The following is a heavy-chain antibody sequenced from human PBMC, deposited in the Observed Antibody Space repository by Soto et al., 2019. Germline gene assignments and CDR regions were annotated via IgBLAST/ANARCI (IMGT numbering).Heavy chain of an antibody. Sequence: QLQLQESGPGLVKPSETLSLTCTFSGGSISRSSYYWGWIRQPPVKRLEWIGSIYYSGSTYYNPSLKSRVTISVDTSKNQFSLKLSSVTAADTAVYYCASPKIAFYNWFDPWGQGTLVTVSS. J-gene: IGHJ5*02. V-gene: IGHV4-39*01. CDR3: ASPKIAFYNWFDP. CDR2: IYYSGST. D-gene: IGHD3-3*02. CDR1: GGSISRSSYY.